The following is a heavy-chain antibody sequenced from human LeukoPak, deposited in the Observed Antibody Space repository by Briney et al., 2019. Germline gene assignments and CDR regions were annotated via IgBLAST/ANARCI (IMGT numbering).Heavy chain of an antibody. CDR1: GFTVSSNY. J-gene: IGHJ4*02. CDR3: ARVYVAAVDY. Sequence: GGSLRLSCAASGFTVSSNYMSWVRQAPGKGLEWVSVIYSGGSTYYADSVKGRFTISRDNSKNTLYLQMNSLRAEDAAVYYCARVYVAAVDYWGQGTLSPSPQ. D-gene: IGHD6-13*01. CDR2: IYSGGST. V-gene: IGHV3-53*01.